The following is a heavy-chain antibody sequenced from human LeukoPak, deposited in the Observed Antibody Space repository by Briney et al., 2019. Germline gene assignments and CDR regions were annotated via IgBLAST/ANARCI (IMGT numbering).Heavy chain of an antibody. Sequence: GGSLRLSCTASGFTFGDYAMSWFRQAPGKGLEWVGFIRSKAYGGTTEYAASVKGRFTISRDDSKSIAYLQMNSLRAEDTAVYYCAREGGSGWYSGWFDPWGQGTLVTVSS. CDR3: AREGGSGWYSGWFDP. D-gene: IGHD6-19*01. CDR1: GFTFGDYA. J-gene: IGHJ5*02. V-gene: IGHV3-49*03. CDR2: IRSKAYGGTT.